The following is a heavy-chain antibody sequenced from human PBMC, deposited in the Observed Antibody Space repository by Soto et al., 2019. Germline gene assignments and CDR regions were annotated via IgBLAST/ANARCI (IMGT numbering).Heavy chain of an antibody. Sequence: QVQLVESGGGVVQPGRSLRLSCAASGFTFSSYGMHWVRQAPGKGLEWVAVISYDGSNKYYADSVKGRFTISRDNSKNTLYLQMNSLRAEDTAVYYCAKAPTGGLYFQHWGQGTLVTVSS. V-gene: IGHV3-30*18. CDR2: ISYDGSNK. J-gene: IGHJ1*01. CDR1: GFTFSSYG. D-gene: IGHD3-16*01. CDR3: AKAPTGGLYFQH.